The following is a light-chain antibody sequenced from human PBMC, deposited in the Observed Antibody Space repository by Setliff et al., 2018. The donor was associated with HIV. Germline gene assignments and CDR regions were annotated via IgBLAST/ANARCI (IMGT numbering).Light chain of an antibody. CDR1: GSDVGTSKY. J-gene: IGLJ1*01. CDR3: SIHRSRGYV. CDR2: DVT. Sequence: QSALAQPASVSGSPGQSITISCTGTGSDVGTSKYVSWYQQYPGKAPKLIIYDVTTRPSGVSNRFSGSKSGNTASLTISGLQAEDEADYYCSIHRSRGYVFGTGTKVTVL. V-gene: IGLV2-14*03.